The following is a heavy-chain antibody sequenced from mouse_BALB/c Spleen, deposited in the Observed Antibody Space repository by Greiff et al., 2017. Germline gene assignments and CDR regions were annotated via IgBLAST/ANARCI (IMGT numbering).Heavy chain of an antibody. V-gene: IGHV1S126*01. D-gene: IGHD1-2*01. CDR2: IDPSDSET. J-gene: IGHJ1*01. Sequence: QVQLKQSGPQLVRPGASVKISCKASGYSFTSYWMHWVKQRPGQGLEWIGMIDPSDSETRLNQKFKDKATLTVDKSSSTAYMQLSSPTSEDSAVYYCARSGTTATDWYFDVWGAGTTVTVSS. CDR3: ARSGTTATDWYFDV. CDR1: GYSFTSYW.